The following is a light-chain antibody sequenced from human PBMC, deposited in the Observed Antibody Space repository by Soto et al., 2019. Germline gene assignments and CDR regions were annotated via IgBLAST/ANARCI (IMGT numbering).Light chain of an antibody. CDR3: GTWDSSLSAGV. CDR1: SSNIGGNS. Sequence: QSVMTQPPSVSAAPGQKATISCSGSSSNIGGNSVSWYQQLPGTAPKLLIYDDDKRPSGIPDRFSGSKSGTSATLGITGLQTGDEADYYCGTWDSSLSAGVFGGGTQLTVL. J-gene: IGLJ2*01. V-gene: IGLV1-51*01. CDR2: DDD.